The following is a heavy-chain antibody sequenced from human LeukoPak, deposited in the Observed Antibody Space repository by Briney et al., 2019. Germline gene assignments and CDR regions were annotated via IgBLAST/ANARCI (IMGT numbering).Heavy chain of an antibody. V-gene: IGHV1-18*04. J-gene: IGHJ4*02. Sequence: ASVKVSCKSSGYTFTSYGISWVRQAPGQGLEWMGFISAYNGNTNYAQKLQGRVTMTTDTSTSTAYMELRSLRSDDTAVYYCAREFDILSGYSPLYYFDYWGQGTLVTVSS. CDR3: AREFDILSGYSPLYYFDY. CDR1: GYTFTSYG. D-gene: IGHD3-9*01. CDR2: ISAYNGNT.